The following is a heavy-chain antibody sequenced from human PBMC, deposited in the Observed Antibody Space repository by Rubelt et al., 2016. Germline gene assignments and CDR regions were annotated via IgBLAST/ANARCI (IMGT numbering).Heavy chain of an antibody. D-gene: IGHD5-18*01. J-gene: IGHJ2*01. CDR3: ARSKDTAMVTDADWYFDL. V-gene: IGHV1-3*01. CDR2: INAGNGNT. CDR1: GYTFTSYA. Sequence: QVQLVQSGAEVKKPGASVKVSCKASGYTFTSYAMHWVRQAPGQRLAWMGWINAGNGNTKYSQKFRCRSTITRDTPASTAYMELTSLRSEDTAVYYCARSKDTAMVTDADWYFDLWGRGTLVTVSS.